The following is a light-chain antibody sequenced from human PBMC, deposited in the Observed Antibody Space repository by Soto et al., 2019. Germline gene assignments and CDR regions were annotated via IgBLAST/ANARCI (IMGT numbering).Light chain of an antibody. V-gene: IGKV3D-15*01. J-gene: IGKJ1*01. CDR2: GTY. CDR1: QSISGN. CDR3: QQYNNWWT. Sequence: EVVLTQSPGTLSLSPGERVTLSCRASQSISGNYLAWYQHKPGQAPRLLISGTYTRATGIPDRFSGRGSGTEFTLTISSLQSEDFGVYYCQQYNNWWTFGQGTKVDIK.